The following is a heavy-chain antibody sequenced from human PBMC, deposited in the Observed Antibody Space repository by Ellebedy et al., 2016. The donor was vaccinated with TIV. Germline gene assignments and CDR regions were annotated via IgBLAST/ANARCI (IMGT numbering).Heavy chain of an antibody. J-gene: IGHJ4*02. CDR2: ISYDGSNK. D-gene: IGHD5-18*01. CDR3: ARDPYNYGYFDY. CDR1: GFTFSRSG. V-gene: IGHV3-30*03. Sequence: GESLKISCAASGFTFSRSGMHWVRQAPGKGLEWVAVISYDGSNKYYAESVKGRFTISRDNSKNTLYLQMNSLRAEDTAVYYCARDPYNYGYFDYWGQGTLVTVSS.